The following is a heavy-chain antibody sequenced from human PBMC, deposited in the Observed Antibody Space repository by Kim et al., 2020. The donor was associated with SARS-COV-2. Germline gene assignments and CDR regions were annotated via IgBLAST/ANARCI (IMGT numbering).Heavy chain of an antibody. CDR1: GFTVSSNY. D-gene: IGHD3-10*01. V-gene: IGHV3-53*01. J-gene: IGHJ3*02. Sequence: GGSLRLSCAASGFTVSSNYMSWVRQAPGKGLEWVSVIYSGGSTYYADSVKGRFTISRDNSKNTLYLQMNSLRAEDTAVCYCARGRVGSGYDAFDIWGQGTMVTVSS. CDR2: IYSGGST. CDR3: ARGRVGSGYDAFDI.